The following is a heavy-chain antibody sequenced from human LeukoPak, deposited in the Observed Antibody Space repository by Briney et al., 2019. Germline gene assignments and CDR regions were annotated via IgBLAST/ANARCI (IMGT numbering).Heavy chain of an antibody. CDR2: ISGSGGST. J-gene: IGHJ3*02. Sequence: PGGSLRLSCAASGFTFSSYAMSWVRQAPGKGLEWVSAISGSGGSTYYADSVKGRFTISRDNAKNSLYLQMNSLRAEDTAVYYCARGNGSGYRAAFDIWGQGTMVTVSS. D-gene: IGHD3-22*01. CDR3: ARGNGSGYRAAFDI. V-gene: IGHV3-23*01. CDR1: GFTFSSYA.